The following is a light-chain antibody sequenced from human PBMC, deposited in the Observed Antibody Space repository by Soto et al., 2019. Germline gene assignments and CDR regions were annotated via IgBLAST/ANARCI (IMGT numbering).Light chain of an antibody. CDR1: QSIDNW. V-gene: IGKV1-5*03. CDR2: KAS. J-gene: IGKJ1*01. Sequence: DIQMTQSPSTLPAFVGDRVIITCRASQSIDNWLAWYQQKPGKAPKLLISKASSLEGGVTSRFSGSGSGTEFTLTISSLQPDDFATYSCQPYNGSPWTFGQGTKVEIK. CDR3: QPYNGSPWT.